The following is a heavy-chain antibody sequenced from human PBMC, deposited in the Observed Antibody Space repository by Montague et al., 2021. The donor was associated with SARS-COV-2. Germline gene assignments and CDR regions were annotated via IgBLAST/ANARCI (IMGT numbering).Heavy chain of an antibody. CDR2: VIHSERT. CDR1: GASFSGYH. J-gene: IGHJ5*02. CDR3: ARDSQIYETRGCRYGWFDP. Sequence: SETLSLTCAVSGASFSGYHWTWIRQSPGRGLEWVGEVIHSERTSYNPSLQSRLTVSVDTYKKQFSLRLSSVTAADTAVYFCARDSQIYETRGCRYGWFDPWGQGTLVTVSS. V-gene: IGHV4-34*10. D-gene: IGHD5-12*01.